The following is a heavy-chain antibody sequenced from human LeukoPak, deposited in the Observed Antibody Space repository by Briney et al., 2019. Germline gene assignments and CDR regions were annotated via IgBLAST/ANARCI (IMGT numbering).Heavy chain of an antibody. Sequence: GRSLRLSCAASGLTFSSYAMHWVRQAPGKGLEWVAVIPYDGSNKYYADSVKGRFTISRDNSKNTLYLQMNSLRAEDTAVYYCARDKSYSSGSYYFDYWGQGTLVTVSS. V-gene: IGHV3-30-3*01. CDR1: GLTFSSYA. J-gene: IGHJ4*02. CDR2: IPYDGSNK. CDR3: ARDKSYSSGSYYFDY. D-gene: IGHD6-19*01.